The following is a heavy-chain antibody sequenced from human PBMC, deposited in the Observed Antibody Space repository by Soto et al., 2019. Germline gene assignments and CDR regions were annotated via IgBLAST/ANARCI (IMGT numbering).Heavy chain of an antibody. CDR3: TTGPDSFDY. Sequence: LRLSCAASGFIFSDVWMSWVRQAPGKGLQWVGRIKSKTGGGTTDYAAPVKGRFSISRDDSKNILFLQMNSLKTEDTAVYYCTTGPDSFDYWGQGTLVTVSS. CDR2: IKSKTGGGTT. J-gene: IGHJ4*02. V-gene: IGHV3-15*01. CDR1: GFIFSDVW.